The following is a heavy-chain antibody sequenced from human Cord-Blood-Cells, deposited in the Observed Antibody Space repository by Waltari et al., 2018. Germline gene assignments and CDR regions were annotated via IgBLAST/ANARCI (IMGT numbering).Heavy chain of an antibody. V-gene: IGHV4-39*01. CDR2: IYYRGST. CDR1: GRSFSSRSYY. Sequence: QLQLQESGPGLVKPSETLSLTCTVSGRSFSSRSYYWGWIHQPPGKGLEWIGSIYYRGSTYYNPSLKRRVTISVDTSKHQFSLKLSSVTAADTAVYYCARQASDGDFDYWGQGTLVTVSS. D-gene: IGHD3-10*01. CDR3: ARQASDGDFDY. J-gene: IGHJ4*02.